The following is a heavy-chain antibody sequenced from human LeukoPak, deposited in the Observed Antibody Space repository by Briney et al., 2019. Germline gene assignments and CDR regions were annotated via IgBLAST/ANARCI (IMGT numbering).Heavy chain of an antibody. CDR2: IIPIFGTA. CDR1: GGTFSSYA. V-gene: IGHV1-69*06. CDR3: ASVGATTPLLWY. D-gene: IGHD1-26*01. J-gene: IGHJ4*02. Sequence: SVKVSCKASGGTFSSYAISWVRQAPGQGLEWMGGIIPIFGTANYAQKFQGRVTITADKSTSTAYMELSSLRAEDTAVYYCASVGATTPLLWYWGQGTLVTVSS.